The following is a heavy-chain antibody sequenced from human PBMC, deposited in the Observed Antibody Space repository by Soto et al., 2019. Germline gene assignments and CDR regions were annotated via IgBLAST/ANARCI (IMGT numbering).Heavy chain of an antibody. V-gene: IGHV3-7*03. J-gene: IGHJ4*02. CDR2: IKFDGSEK. Sequence: GGSLRLSCAASGFTFSDYWMSWVRQAPGKGPEWVANIKFDGSEKQYVDSVKGRFSISRDNSRNSLFLQMNSLRAGDTAVYYCVKDGGYCSSTTCYSPRNHYFDSWGQGALVTVSS. CDR3: VKDGGYCSSTTCYSPRNHYFDS. D-gene: IGHD2-2*01. CDR1: GFTFSDYW.